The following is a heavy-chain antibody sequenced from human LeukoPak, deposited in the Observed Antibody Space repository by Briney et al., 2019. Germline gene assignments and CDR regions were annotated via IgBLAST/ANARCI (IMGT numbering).Heavy chain of an antibody. CDR3: ARRIVVVPAAIHSVAWFDP. Sequence: PSETLSLTCTVSGGSISSSSYYWGWIRQPPGKGLEWIESIYYSGSTYYNPSLKSRVAISVDTSKNQFSLKLSSVTAADTAVYYCARRIVVVPAAIHSVAWFDPWGQGTLVTVSS. CDR2: IYYSGST. V-gene: IGHV4-39*07. J-gene: IGHJ5*02. CDR1: GGSISSSSYY. D-gene: IGHD2-2*02.